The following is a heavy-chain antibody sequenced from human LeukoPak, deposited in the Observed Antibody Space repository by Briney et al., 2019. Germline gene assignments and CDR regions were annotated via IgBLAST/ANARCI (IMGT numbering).Heavy chain of an antibody. V-gene: IGHV3-20*04. CDR2: INWNGGST. CDR3: AKRGIVIRGILVIGYHQEAYHYDY. Sequence: GGSLRLSCAASGFTFDDYGMSWVRQAPGKGLEWVSGINWNGGSTGYADSVKGRFTISRDTSLNTLYLQMTSLRAEDTAVYFCAKRGIVIRGILVIGYHQEAYHYDYWGQGVLVTVSS. D-gene: IGHD3-10*01. CDR1: GFTFDDYG. J-gene: IGHJ4*02.